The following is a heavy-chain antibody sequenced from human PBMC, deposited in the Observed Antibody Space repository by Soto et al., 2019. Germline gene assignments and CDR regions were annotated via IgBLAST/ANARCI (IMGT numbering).Heavy chain of an antibody. CDR2: ISGKNGNT. D-gene: IGHD2-2*01. J-gene: IGHJ6*02. CDR1: GYTFISHG. Sequence: QVQLVQSGAEVKKPGASVKVSCKASGYTFISHGISWVRQAPGQGLEWMGWISGKNGNTNYAQKFQGRVTLTTDTFTSTAYLEVRSLGSDDTAVYYCARVSSSIVVVPDYGMDVWGQGTTVTVSS. V-gene: IGHV1-18*04. CDR3: ARVSSSIVVVPDYGMDV.